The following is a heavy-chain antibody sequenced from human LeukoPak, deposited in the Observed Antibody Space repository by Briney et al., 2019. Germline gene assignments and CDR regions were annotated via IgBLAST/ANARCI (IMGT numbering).Heavy chain of an antibody. CDR2: IIPIFGIA. CDR3: ARDLGYGSGSYFPNWFDP. CDR1: GGTFSSYA. J-gene: IGHJ5*02. V-gene: IGHV1-69*04. Sequence: SVKVSCKASGGTFSSYAISWVRQAPGQGLEWMGRIIPIFGIANYAQKFQGRVTITADKSTSTAYMELSSLRSEDTAVCYCARDLGYGSGSYFPNWFDPWGQGTLVTVSS. D-gene: IGHD3-10*01.